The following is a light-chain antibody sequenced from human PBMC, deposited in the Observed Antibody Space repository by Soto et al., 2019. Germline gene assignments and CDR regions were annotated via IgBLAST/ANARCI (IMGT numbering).Light chain of an antibody. V-gene: IGLV2-14*01. J-gene: IGLJ2*01. CDR1: TSDVGGYNY. CDR2: EVT. Sequence: QSALTQPASVSGSPGQSITISCTGTTSDVGGYNYVSWYQHHPGKAPKLMISEVTNRPSGVSTRFSGSKSGNTASLTISGLQAEDEADYYCSSYSSSNTRVIFGGGTQLTVL. CDR3: SSYSSSNTRVI.